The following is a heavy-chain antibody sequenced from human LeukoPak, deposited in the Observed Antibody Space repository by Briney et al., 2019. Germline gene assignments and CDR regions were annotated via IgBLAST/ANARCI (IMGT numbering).Heavy chain of an antibody. D-gene: IGHD3-3*01. Sequence: GASVKVSCKASGYTFTSYGISWVRQAPGQGLEWMGWINPNSGGTNYAQKFQGRVTMTRDTSISTAYMELSRLRSDDTAVYYCARDSESPTNGYRFWWFDPWGQGTLVTVSS. V-gene: IGHV1-2*02. CDR1: GYTFTSYG. J-gene: IGHJ5*02. CDR3: ARDSESPTNGYRFWWFDP. CDR2: INPNSGGT.